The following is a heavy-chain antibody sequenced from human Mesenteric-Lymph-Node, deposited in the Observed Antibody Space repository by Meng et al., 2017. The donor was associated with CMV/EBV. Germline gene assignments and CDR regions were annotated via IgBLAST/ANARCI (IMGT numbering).Heavy chain of an antibody. D-gene: IGHD2-21*01. CDR1: GFTCSTYA. Sequence: GEALKSSCAASGFTCSTYAMSWVRQAPGKGLEWVSGISGGDKTYYADSVKVRFTISRDNAKNTLYLQLNSLRAEDTAVYYCAGRALWIGYDYWGQGTLVTVSS. CDR2: ISGGDKT. J-gene: IGHJ4*02. CDR3: AGRALWIGYDY. V-gene: IGHV3-23*01.